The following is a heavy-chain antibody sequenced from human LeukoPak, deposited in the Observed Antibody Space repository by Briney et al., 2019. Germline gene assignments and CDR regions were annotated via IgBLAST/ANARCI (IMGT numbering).Heavy chain of an antibody. CDR1: GYTFTSYG. CDR2: ISAYNGNT. CDR3: ARSDRELLGDY. J-gene: IGHJ4*02. D-gene: IGHD1-26*01. Sequence: GASVKVSCKASGYTFTSYGISWVRQAPGQGLEWMGWISAYNGNTNYAQKLQGRVTMTTDTSTSTAYVELRSLRSDDAAVYYCARSDRELLGDYWGQGTLVTVSS. V-gene: IGHV1-18*01.